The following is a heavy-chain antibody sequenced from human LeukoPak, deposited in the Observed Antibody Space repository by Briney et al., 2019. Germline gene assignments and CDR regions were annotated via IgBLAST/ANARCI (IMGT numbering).Heavy chain of an antibody. D-gene: IGHD3-10*01. Sequence: TSVKVSCKASGYTFTSFDINWVRQATGQGLEWMGWMNPDSANTFYAQKFQGRVTMTRNTSISTAYMEVSSLRSDDTAMYYCARGLQRYFGSGRPPLGYWGQGTLVTVSS. CDR3: ARGLQRYFGSGRPPLGY. CDR1: GYTFTSFD. CDR2: MNPDSANT. V-gene: IGHV1-8*01. J-gene: IGHJ4*02.